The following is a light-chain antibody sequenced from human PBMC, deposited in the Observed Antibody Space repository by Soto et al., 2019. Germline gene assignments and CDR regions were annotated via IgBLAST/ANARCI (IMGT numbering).Light chain of an antibody. V-gene: IGLV2-11*01. CDR1: SSDVGGYNY. J-gene: IGLJ1*01. CDR3: CSYAGSYPLV. Sequence: QSALTQPRSVSGSPGQSVTISCTGTSSDVGGYNYVSWYQQHPGKAPNLMIYDVSKRPSGVPDRFSGSKSGNTASLTISGLQAEDEADYYCCSYAGSYPLVFGTGTKVTVL. CDR2: DVS.